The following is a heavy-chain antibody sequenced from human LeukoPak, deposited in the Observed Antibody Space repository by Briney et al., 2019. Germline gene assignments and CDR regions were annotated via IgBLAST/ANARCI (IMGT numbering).Heavy chain of an antibody. CDR1: GGSISSGSYY. D-gene: IGHD5-12*01. CDR2: IYTSGST. V-gene: IGHV4-61*02. Sequence: PSETLSLTCTVSGGSISSGSYYWSWIRQPAGKGLEWIGRIYTSGSTNYNPSLKSRVTISVDTSKNQFSLKLSSVTAADTAVYYCARSGGYSGYEPDYWGQGTLVTVSS. J-gene: IGHJ4*02. CDR3: ARSGGYSGYEPDY.